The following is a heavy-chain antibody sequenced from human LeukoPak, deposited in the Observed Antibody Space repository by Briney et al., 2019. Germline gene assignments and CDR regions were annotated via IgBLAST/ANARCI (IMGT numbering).Heavy chain of an antibody. CDR3: ARDGGDYYDSSGYPLGLLYMDV. V-gene: IGHV1-18*01. D-gene: IGHD3-22*01. CDR2: ISAYNGNT. CDR1: GYTFTSYG. Sequence: ASVKVSCKASGYTFTSYGISWVRQAPGQGLEWMGWISAYNGNTNYAQKLQCRVTMTTDSSTSTAYMELRSLRSDDTAVYYCARDGGDYYDSSGYPLGLLYMDVWGKGTTVTVSS. J-gene: IGHJ6*03.